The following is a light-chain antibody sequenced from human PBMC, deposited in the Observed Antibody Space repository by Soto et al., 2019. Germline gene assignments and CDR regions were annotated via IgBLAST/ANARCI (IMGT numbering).Light chain of an antibody. V-gene: IGLV2-23*02. Sequence: QSVLTQPASVSGSPGQSITISCTGTSSDVGSYNLVSWYQQHPGKAPKLMIYEVSKRPSGVSNRFSGSKSGNTASLTISGLQAEDEADYYCCSYAGSSTFLYVFGTGTKLTGL. CDR1: SSDVGSYNL. CDR3: CSYAGSSTFLYV. CDR2: EVS. J-gene: IGLJ1*01.